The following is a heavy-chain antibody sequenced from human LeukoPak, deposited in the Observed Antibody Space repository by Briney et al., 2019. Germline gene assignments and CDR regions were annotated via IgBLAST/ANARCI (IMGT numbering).Heavy chain of an antibody. Sequence: GGSLRLSCVASGFTFSNYGIHWVRQAPGKGLEWVTFIQTDGNPKYYADSVRGRFTISRDNSKNTVSLQMNSLRAEDTAVYHCAREESSLVLGGLAYWGQGTLVTVSS. D-gene: IGHD6-13*01. CDR3: AREESSLVLGGLAY. J-gene: IGHJ4*02. CDR2: IQTDGNPK. V-gene: IGHV3-30*02. CDR1: GFTFSNYG.